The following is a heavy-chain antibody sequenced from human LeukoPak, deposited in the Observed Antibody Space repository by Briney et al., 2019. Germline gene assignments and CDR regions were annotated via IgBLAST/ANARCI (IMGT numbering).Heavy chain of an antibody. D-gene: IGHD1-26*01. CDR2: ISAYNGNT. Sequence: GASVKVSCKASGYTFTSYGISWVRQAPGQGLEWMGWISAYNGNTNYAQKLQGRVTMTTDSSTSTAYMELRSLRSDDTAVYYCARDKSIGGSYPFDYWGQGTLVTVSS. CDR3: ARDKSIGGSYPFDY. V-gene: IGHV1-18*01. J-gene: IGHJ4*02. CDR1: GYTFTSYG.